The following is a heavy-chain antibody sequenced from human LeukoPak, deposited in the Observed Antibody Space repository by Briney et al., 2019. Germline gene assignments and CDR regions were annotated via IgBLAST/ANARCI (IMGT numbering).Heavy chain of an antibody. Sequence: SETLSLTCAVYGGSFSGYYWSWIRQPPGKGLEWIGYIYHSGSTYYNPSLKSRVTISVDRSKNQFSLKLSSVTAADTAVYYCARGQWEPRSARYYYMDVWGKGTTVTVSS. CDR1: GGSFSGYY. CDR3: ARGQWEPRSARYYYMDV. CDR2: IYHSGST. D-gene: IGHD1-26*01. V-gene: IGHV4-34*01. J-gene: IGHJ6*03.